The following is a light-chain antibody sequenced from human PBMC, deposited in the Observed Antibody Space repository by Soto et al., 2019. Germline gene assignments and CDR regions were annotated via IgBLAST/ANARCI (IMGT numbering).Light chain of an antibody. CDR3: QQRSNWPLIT. CDR2: DVA. Sequence: NLLTQSPTTLSLSPVEIATHPCTAIKSVNIYLAWYQQKPGQAPRLLISDVASRATGVPARFSGSGSGTDFRLTISSLEPEDFAVYYCQQRSNWPLITFGQGTRLEIK. J-gene: IGKJ5*01. V-gene: IGKV3-11*01. CDR1: KSVNIY.